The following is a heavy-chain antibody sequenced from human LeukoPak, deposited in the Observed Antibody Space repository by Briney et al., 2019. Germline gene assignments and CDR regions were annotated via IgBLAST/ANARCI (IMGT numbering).Heavy chain of an antibody. CDR3: AIIVAARYGLDY. D-gene: IGHD6-13*01. CDR2: MNPNSGNT. J-gene: IGHJ4*02. CDR1: GYTFTSYD. Sequence: GASVKVSCKAPGYTFTSYDINWVRRATGQGLEWMGWMNPNSGNTGYAQKFQGRVTMTRNTSISTAYMELSSLRSEDTAVYYCAIIVAARYGLDYWGQGTLVTVSS. V-gene: IGHV1-8*01.